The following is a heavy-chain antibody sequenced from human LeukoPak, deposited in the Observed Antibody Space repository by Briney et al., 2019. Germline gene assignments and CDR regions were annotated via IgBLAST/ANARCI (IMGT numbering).Heavy chain of an antibody. Sequence: PGGSLRLSCAASGCTFSSYWMSWVRQAPGKGLEWVANINQDGSEKYYVDSVKGRFTISRDNAKNSLYLQMNSPRAEDTAVYYCARDSHIRYFEATLDNWGQGTLATVSA. CDR2: INQDGSEK. CDR3: ARDSHIRYFEATLDN. D-gene: IGHD3-9*01. J-gene: IGHJ4*02. V-gene: IGHV3-7*01. CDR1: GCTFSSYW.